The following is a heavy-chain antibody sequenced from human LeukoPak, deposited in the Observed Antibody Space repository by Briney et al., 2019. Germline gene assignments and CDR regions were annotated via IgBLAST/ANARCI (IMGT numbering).Heavy chain of an antibody. Sequence: SETLSLTCSVSGGSISSYYWSWIRQPPGKGLEWIGYIYYSGSTNYNPSLKSRVTIPVDTSKNQFPLKLSSVTAADTAVYYCARARGLGITMVRGVFYFDYWGQGTLVTVSS. V-gene: IGHV4-59*01. D-gene: IGHD3-10*01. CDR1: GGSISSYY. J-gene: IGHJ4*02. CDR2: IYYSGST. CDR3: ARARGLGITMVRGVFYFDY.